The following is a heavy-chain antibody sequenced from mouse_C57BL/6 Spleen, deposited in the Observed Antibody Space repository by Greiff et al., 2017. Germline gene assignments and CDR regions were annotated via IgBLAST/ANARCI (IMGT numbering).Heavy chain of an antibody. D-gene: IGHD1-1*01. CDR1: GYTFTSYW. V-gene: IGHV1-52*01. CDR3: ARSGTYGDYFDY. Sequence: IQLQQPGAELVRPGSSVKLSCKASGYTFTSYWMHWVKQRPIQGLEWIGNIDPSDSETHYNQKFKDKATLTVDKSSSTAYMQLSSLTSEDSAVYYCARSGTYGDYFDYWGQGTTLTVSS. J-gene: IGHJ2*01. CDR2: IDPSDSET.